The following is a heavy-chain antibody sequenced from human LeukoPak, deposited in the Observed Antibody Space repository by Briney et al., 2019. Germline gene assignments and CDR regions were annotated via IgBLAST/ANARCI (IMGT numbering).Heavy chain of an antibody. J-gene: IGHJ4*02. Sequence: GASVKVSCKASGGTFSSYAISWVRQAPGQGLEWMGRIIPILGMANYAQKFQGRVTITADKFTSTAYMELSSLRSEDTAVYYCGRGVGAYYFDYWGQGTLVTVSS. CDR1: GGTFSSYA. V-gene: IGHV1-69*04. CDR2: IIPILGMA. CDR3: GRGVGAYYFDY. D-gene: IGHD1-26*01.